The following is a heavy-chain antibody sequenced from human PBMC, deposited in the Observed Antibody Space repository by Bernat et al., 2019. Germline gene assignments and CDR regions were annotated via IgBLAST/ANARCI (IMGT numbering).Heavy chain of an antibody. V-gene: IGHV3-7*03. CDR3: ARSRFWTTGAYWYFDL. CDR2: IKKDGSEK. Sequence: EVQLVESGGGLVQPGGSLRLSCAASGFTFSSYCMTWVRQAPGKGLEWVANIKKDGSEKYYRDSVKGRFTISRDNAKNSLYLQMNSLRAEDTAVYYCARSRFWTTGAYWYFDLWGRGTLVTVSS. CDR1: GFTFSSYC. J-gene: IGHJ2*01. D-gene: IGHD3/OR15-3a*01.